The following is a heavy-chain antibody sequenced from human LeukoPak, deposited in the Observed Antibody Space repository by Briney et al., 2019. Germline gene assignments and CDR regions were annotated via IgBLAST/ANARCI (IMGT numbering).Heavy chain of an antibody. V-gene: IGHV4-34*01. Sequence: SETLSLTCAVYGGSITGYYWSWIRQTPGRGLEWVGEIHYTGATSYNPSLKSSATISTDTSKNQFSLRLSSVTAADTAVYYCARGNILTGYCFDFWGRGALVTVSS. CDR3: ARGNILTGYCFDF. D-gene: IGHD3-9*01. CDR1: GGSITGYY. J-gene: IGHJ4*02. CDR2: IHYTGAT.